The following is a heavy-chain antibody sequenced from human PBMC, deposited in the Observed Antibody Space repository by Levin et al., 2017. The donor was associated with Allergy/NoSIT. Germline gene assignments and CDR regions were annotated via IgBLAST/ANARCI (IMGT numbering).Heavy chain of an antibody. CDR3: ARTSYSGSFRVGYFDF. J-gene: IGHJ4*01. V-gene: IGHV3-20*04. Sequence: AGGSLRLSCAASGFTFDDYGMTWVRQAPGKGLEWVAIINWNGGTTGYADSVKGRFTISRDNAKNSLYLQMNSLRAEDTALYYCARTSYSGSFRVGYFDFWGHGTLVTVSS. CDR1: GFTFDDYG. D-gene: IGHD3-10*01. CDR2: INWNGGTT.